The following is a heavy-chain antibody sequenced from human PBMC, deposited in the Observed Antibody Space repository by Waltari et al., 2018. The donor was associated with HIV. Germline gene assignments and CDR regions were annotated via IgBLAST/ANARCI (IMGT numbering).Heavy chain of an antibody. CDR2: ISYSGNT. V-gene: IGHV4-31*03. Sequence: QVQLQESGPGLVKTSQTLSLTCTVSGGPFSGGTYYWSWIRQRPGKGLEWVGYISYSGNTDYNPSLESRLTISVDSHKNHFSLRLSSMTAADTAVYYCARGTTLGNGIFDSWGQGTPVTVSS. J-gene: IGHJ4*02. D-gene: IGHD3-16*01. CDR1: GGPFSGGTYY. CDR3: ARGTTLGNGIFDS.